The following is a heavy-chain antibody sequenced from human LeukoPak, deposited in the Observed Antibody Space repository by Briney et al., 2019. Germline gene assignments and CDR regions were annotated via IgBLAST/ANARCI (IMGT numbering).Heavy chain of an antibody. CDR3: ARDPGGYDLFSDDAFDI. CDR1: GYTFTSYG. J-gene: IGHJ3*02. V-gene: IGHV1-18*04. CDR2: ISAYNGNT. D-gene: IGHD5-12*01. Sequence: GASVKVSCKASGYTFTSYGISWVRQAPGQGLEWMGWISAYNGNTNYAQKLQGRVTMTTDTSTSTAYMELRSLRSDDTAVYYCARDPGGYDLFSDDAFDIWGQGTMVTVSS.